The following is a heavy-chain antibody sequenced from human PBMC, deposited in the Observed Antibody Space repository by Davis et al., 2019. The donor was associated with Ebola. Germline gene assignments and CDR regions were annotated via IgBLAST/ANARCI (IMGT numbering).Heavy chain of an antibody. J-gene: IGHJ3*02. Sequence: GGSLRLSCEAFGFIFSSYVMSWVRQAPGKGLEWVSTLGTSADTYYADSVKGRFTISRDNSKNTLYLQMNGLRVEDTAIYYCAKDTSNIWFDIWGQGTMVTVSS. CDR3: AKDTSNIWFDI. V-gene: IGHV3-23*01. D-gene: IGHD1-26*01. CDR2: LGTSADT. CDR1: GFIFSSYV.